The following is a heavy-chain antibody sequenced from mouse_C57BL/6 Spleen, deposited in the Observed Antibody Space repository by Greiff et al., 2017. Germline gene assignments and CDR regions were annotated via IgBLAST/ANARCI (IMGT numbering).Heavy chain of an antibody. Sequence: QVQLKQSGPELVKPGASVKISCKASGYAFSSSWMHWVKQRPGKGLEWIGRIYPGSGDTNYNGKFKGKATLTADKSSSTAYMQLSSLTSEDSAVYFCARKLGKGNFDDWGKGTTLTVSS. D-gene: IGHD4-1*01. CDR3: ARKLGKGNFDD. J-gene: IGHJ2*01. V-gene: IGHV1-82*01. CDR2: IYPGSGDT. CDR1: GYAFSSSW.